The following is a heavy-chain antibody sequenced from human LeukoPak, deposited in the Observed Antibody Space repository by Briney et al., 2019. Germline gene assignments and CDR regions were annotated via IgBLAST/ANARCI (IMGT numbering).Heavy chain of an antibody. Sequence: SCKVSGYTLTELSMHWVRQAPGKGLEWVAVISYDGSNKYYADSVKGRFTISRDNSKNTLYLQMNSLRAEDTAVYYCARDRLGYYDFWSGHIDYWGQGTLVTVSS. CDR3: ARDRLGYYDFWSGHIDY. CDR2: ISYDGSNK. J-gene: IGHJ4*02. V-gene: IGHV3-30-3*01. D-gene: IGHD3-3*01. CDR1: GYTLTELS.